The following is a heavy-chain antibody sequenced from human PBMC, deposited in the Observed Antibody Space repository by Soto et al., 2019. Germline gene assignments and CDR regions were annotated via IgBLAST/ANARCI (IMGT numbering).Heavy chain of an antibody. D-gene: IGHD3-10*01. CDR1: GGSMSSGAFY. CDR2: IHKSGST. Sequence: QVRLQESGPGLVKPSQTLSLTCSVSGGSMSSGAFYWSWIRQLPGKGLEWIGHIHKSGSTYYTPSLRSRVSISEDPSKNQFTLKLSSVTAADTAVYYCARSMVRGVHIDFWGQGTLVTVSS. J-gene: IGHJ4*02. CDR3: ARSMVRGVHIDF. V-gene: IGHV4-31*03.